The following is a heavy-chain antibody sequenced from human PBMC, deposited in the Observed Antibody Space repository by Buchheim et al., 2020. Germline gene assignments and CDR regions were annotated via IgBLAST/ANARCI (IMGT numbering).Heavy chain of an antibody. CDR1: GFTFSSYW. CDR2: INSDGSST. Sequence: EVQLVESGGGLVQPGGSLRLSCAASGFTFSSYWMHWVRQAPGKGLLWVSRINSDGSSTSYADSVKGRFTISRDNSTNSMFLQMNSLRAEDTAVYYCARGTADYTVTTYGDGMDVWGQGTT. D-gene: IGHD4-11*01. CDR3: ARGTADYTVTTYGDGMDV. V-gene: IGHV3-74*01. J-gene: IGHJ6*02.